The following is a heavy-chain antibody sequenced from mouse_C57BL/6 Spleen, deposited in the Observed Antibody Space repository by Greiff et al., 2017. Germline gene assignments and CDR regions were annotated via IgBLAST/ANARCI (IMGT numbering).Heavy chain of an antibody. Sequence: VQLQQSGPELVKPGASVKISCKASGYTFTDYYMNWVKQSHGKSLEWIGDINPNNGGTSYNQKFKGKATLTVDKSSSTAYMELRSLTSEDSAVYYCARSLDGGGYFDVWGTGTTVTVSS. CDR1: GYTFTDYY. D-gene: IGHD1-1*01. CDR2: INPNNGGT. V-gene: IGHV1-26*01. CDR3: ARSLDGGGYFDV. J-gene: IGHJ1*03.